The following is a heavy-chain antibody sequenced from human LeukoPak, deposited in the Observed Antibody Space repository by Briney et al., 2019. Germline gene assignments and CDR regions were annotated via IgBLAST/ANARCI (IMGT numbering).Heavy chain of an antibody. V-gene: IGHV4-61*08. Sequence: SETLSLTCTVSGASVSSGDYHWTWIRQPPGRGLEWIGYISSSGSANYNPSLKSRVSMSIDMSKNQLSLKLSSVTTADTAVYYCAKATTYEPFFDSWGQGTLVTVSS. CDR1: GASVSSGDYH. J-gene: IGHJ4*02. CDR3: AKATTYEPFFDS. CDR2: ISSSGSA. D-gene: IGHD1-1*01.